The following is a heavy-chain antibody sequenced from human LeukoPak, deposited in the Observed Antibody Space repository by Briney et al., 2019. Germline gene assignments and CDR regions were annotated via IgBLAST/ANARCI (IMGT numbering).Heavy chain of an antibody. CDR1: GFTFSSYS. D-gene: IGHD4-23*01. Sequence: GGSLRLSCAASGFTFSSYSINWVRQAPGKGLEWVSSISSSSSYIYYADSVKGRFTISRDNAKNSLYLQMNGLRAEDTAVYYCARDEGSRDYGGNPNAFDIWGQGTMVTVSS. J-gene: IGHJ3*02. CDR3: ARDEGSRDYGGNPNAFDI. V-gene: IGHV3-21*01. CDR2: ISSSSSYI.